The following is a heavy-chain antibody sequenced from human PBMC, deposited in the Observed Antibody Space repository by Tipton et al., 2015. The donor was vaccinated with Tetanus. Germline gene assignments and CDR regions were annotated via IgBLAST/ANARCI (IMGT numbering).Heavy chain of an antibody. Sequence: QLVQSGAEVKKPGASVKVSCKASGYTFTSYGISWVRQAPGQGLEWMGWISAYNGNTNYAQKLQGRVTMTTDTSTSTAYMELRSLRSDDTAVYYCAKEPPPIYSGSYGGDYWGQGTLVTVSS. CDR1: GYTFTSYG. CDR2: ISAYNGNT. CDR3: AKEPPPIYSGSYGGDY. V-gene: IGHV1-18*01. D-gene: IGHD1-26*01. J-gene: IGHJ4*02.